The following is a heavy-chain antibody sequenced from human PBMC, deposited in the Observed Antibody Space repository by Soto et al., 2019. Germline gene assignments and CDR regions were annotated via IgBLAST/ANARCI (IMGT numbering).Heavy chain of an antibody. D-gene: IGHD2-15*01. CDR2: ISYSGST. J-gene: IGHJ4*02. Sequence: QVQLQESGPGLVKPSETLSLTCTVSGGSSGNYYWSWIRQPPGKGLEWIGYISYSGSTNYNPSLKSRGTISQDTSTKQFSLKLSSVTAADTAAYYCARGSDGDYSHYWGQGTLVTVSS. CDR3: ARGSDGDYSHY. CDR1: GGSSGNYY. V-gene: IGHV4-59*01.